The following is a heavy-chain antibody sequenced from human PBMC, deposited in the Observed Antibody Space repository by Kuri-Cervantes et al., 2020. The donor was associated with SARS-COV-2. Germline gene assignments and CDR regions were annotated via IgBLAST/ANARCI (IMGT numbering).Heavy chain of an antibody. D-gene: IGHD2-15*01. CDR1: GFTFSNYA. V-gene: IGHV3-23*01. CDR2: ITGTGRNT. J-gene: IGHJ1*01. Sequence: GESLKISCAASGFTFSNYAMNWVRQAPGKGLEWVSGITGTGRNTYYADSVKGRFTISREKPKNTLYLQMNSLRVEDTAVYYCAKDGFVGGLGSPGRAYFQHWGQGTLVTVSS. CDR3: AKDGFVGGLGSPGRAYFQH.